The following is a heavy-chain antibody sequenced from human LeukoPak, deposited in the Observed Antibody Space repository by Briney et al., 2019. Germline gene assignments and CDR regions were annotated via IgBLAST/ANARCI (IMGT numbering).Heavy chain of an antibody. D-gene: IGHD3-10*01. Sequence: GESLKISCKGSGYSFTSYWIGWVRQMPGKGLEWMGIIYPGDSDTRYSPSFQGQVTISADKSISTAYLQWSSLKASDTAMYYCAMPTMVRGVRGAFDIWGQGTMVTASS. J-gene: IGHJ3*02. CDR3: AMPTMVRGVRGAFDI. CDR1: GYSFTSYW. V-gene: IGHV5-51*01. CDR2: IYPGDSDT.